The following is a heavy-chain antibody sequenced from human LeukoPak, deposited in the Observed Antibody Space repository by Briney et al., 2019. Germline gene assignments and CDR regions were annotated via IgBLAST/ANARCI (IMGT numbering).Heavy chain of an antibody. CDR3: ARDPQYSSSWLNWFDP. Sequence: ASVKVSCKACGYTFTGYYMHWVRQAPGQGLEWMGWINPNSGGTNYAQKFQGRVTMTRDTSSSTAYMELSRLRSDDTAVYYCARDPQYSSSWLNWFDPWGQGTLVTVSS. CDR2: INPNSGGT. CDR1: GYTFTGYY. J-gene: IGHJ5*02. V-gene: IGHV1-2*02. D-gene: IGHD6-13*01.